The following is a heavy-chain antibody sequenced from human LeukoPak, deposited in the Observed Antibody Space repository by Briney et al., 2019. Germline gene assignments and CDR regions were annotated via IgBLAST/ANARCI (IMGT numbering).Heavy chain of an antibody. Sequence: GGSLRLSCAASGFTDSSNYMSWVRQAPGKGLEWVSVIYSGGSTYYADSVKGRFTISRDNSKNTLYLQMNSLRAEDTAVYYCARAFGVYALTHWGQGTLVTVSS. D-gene: IGHD2-8*01. J-gene: IGHJ4*02. CDR2: IYSGGST. CDR1: GFTDSSNY. CDR3: ARAFGVYALTH. V-gene: IGHV3-53*01.